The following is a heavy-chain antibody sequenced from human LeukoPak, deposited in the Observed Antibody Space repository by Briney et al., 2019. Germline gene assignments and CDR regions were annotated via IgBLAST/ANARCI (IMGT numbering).Heavy chain of an antibody. V-gene: IGHV3-53*01. J-gene: IGHJ4*02. Sequence: ETLSLTCAVYGGSFSGYYWSWVRQAPGKGLEWVSVIQSGGTIHYADSVKGRFTISRDSSRNRVYLQMNSLRTEDTAVYYCARDRPPLPMDWGQGTLVTVSS. CDR2: IQSGGTI. CDR1: GGSFSGYY. D-gene: IGHD3-10*01. CDR3: ARDRPPLPMD.